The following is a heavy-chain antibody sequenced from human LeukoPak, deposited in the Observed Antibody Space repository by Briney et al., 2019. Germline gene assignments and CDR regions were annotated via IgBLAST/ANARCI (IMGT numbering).Heavy chain of an antibody. D-gene: IGHD1-1*01. CDR1: GFTFSSYG. J-gene: IGHJ4*02. Sequence: PGGSLRLSCAASGFTFSSYGMHWVRQAPGKGLEWVAVISYDGSNKYYADSVKGRFTISRDNSKNTLYLQMNSLRAEDTAVYYCARDSITTLAVLHYWGQGILVTVSS. V-gene: IGHV3-30*03. CDR2: ISYDGSNK. CDR3: ARDSITTLAVLHY.